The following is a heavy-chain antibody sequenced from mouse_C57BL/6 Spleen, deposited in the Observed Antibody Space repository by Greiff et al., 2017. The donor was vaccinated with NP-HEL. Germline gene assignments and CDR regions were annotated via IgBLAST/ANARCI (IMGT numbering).Heavy chain of an antibody. V-gene: IGHV1-15*01. Sequence: VQRVESGAELVRPGASVTLSCKASGYTFTDYEMHWVKQTPVHGLEWIGAIDPETGGTAYNQKFKGKAILTADKSSSTAYMELRSLTSEDSAVYYCTRKDYYGSSLRAMDYWGQGTSVTVSS. CDR2: IDPETGGT. CDR1: GYTFTDYE. J-gene: IGHJ4*01. D-gene: IGHD1-1*01. CDR3: TRKDYYGSSLRAMDY.